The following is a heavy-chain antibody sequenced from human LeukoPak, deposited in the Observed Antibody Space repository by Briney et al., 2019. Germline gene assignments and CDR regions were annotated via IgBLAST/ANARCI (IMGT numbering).Heavy chain of an antibody. D-gene: IGHD3-16*01. J-gene: IGHJ4*02. CDR1: GFTFSSYS. CDR2: ISSSSSYI. Sequence: NAGGSLRLSCAASGFTFSSYSMNWVRQAPGKGLKWVSSISSSSSYIYYADSVKGRFTISRDNAKNSLYLQMNSLRAEDTAVYYCARDEPGGSSDYWGQGTLVTVSS. CDR3: ARDEPGGSSDY. V-gene: IGHV3-21*01.